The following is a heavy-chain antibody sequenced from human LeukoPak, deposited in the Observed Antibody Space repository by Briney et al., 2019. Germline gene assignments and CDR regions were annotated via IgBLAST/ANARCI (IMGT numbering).Heavy chain of an antibody. CDR2: IKQDGSEK. Sequence: GGSLRLSCAASGFTFSTCWMSWVRQAPGKGLEWVANIKQDGSEKYYVDSVKGRFTISRDNAKNSLYLQMNSLRAEDTAVYYCARDWGLLWFGEMNYFDYWGQGTLVTVSS. CDR3: ARDWGLLWFGEMNYFDY. J-gene: IGHJ4*02. D-gene: IGHD3-10*01. CDR1: GFTFSTCW. V-gene: IGHV3-7*05.